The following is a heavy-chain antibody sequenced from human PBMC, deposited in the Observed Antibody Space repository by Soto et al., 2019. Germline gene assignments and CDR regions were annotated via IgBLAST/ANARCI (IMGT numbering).Heavy chain of an antibody. CDR1: GFSLSNARMG. D-gene: IGHD1-26*01. V-gene: IGHV2-26*01. J-gene: IGHJ6*03. CDR3: ARIRLVRERYYYYCYMDV. Sequence: QVTLKESGPVLVKPTETLTLTCTVSGFSLSNARMGVSWIRQPPGKALEWLAHIFSNDEKSYSTSLKSRLTISKDTYKSQVVLTMTNMDPVDTATYYCARIRLVRERYYYYCYMDVWGKGTTVTVSS. CDR2: IFSNDEK.